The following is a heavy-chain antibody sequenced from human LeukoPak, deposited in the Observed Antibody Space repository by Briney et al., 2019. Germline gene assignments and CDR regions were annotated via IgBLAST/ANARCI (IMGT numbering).Heavy chain of an antibody. J-gene: IGHJ4*02. V-gene: IGHV3-66*01. CDR2: IYAAGGT. CDR3: VRDSS. CDR1: GFTFSSSW. Sequence: PGGSLRLSCAASGFTFSSSWMSWVRQAPGKGLEWVSAIYAAGGTYYADSVKGRFTLSRDISRNMLYLQLNSLRAEDTAVYYCVRDSSWGQGALVTVSS.